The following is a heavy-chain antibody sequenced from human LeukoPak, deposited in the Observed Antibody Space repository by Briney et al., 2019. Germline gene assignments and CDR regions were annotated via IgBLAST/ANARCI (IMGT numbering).Heavy chain of an antibody. V-gene: IGHV3-23*01. Sequence: GGSLRLSCAASGFTFSSYAMSWVRQAPGKGLEWVSSISGSGDSTYYADSVKGRFTISRDNSKNTLYLQMNSLRAEDTAVYYCAKDGSRAWDIGFQHWGQGTLVTVSS. D-gene: IGHD2-15*01. CDR3: AKDGSRAWDIGFQH. CDR1: GFTFSSYA. CDR2: ISGSGDST. J-gene: IGHJ1*01.